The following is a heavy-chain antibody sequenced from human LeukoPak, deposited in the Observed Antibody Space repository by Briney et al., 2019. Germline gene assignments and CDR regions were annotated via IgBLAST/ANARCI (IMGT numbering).Heavy chain of an antibody. Sequence: PGGSLRLSCAASGFTFSSYSMNWIRQAPGKGLEYVSAISSNGGSTYYADSVKGRFTISRDNSKNTLYLQMNSLRAEDTAVYYCARDKYCGGDCYPELGYWGQGTLVTVSS. CDR1: GFTFSSYS. D-gene: IGHD2-21*02. J-gene: IGHJ4*02. CDR2: ISSNGGST. CDR3: ARDKYCGGDCYPELGY. V-gene: IGHV3-64*04.